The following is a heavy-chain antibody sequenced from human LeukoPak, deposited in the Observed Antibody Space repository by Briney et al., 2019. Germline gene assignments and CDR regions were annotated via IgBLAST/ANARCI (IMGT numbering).Heavy chain of an antibody. CDR3: ARDYPEYCSSTSCPVLY. CDR2: ISSSGSTI. V-gene: IGHV3-11*01. Sequence: GGSLRLSCAASGFTFSDYYMSWIRQAPGKGLEWVSYISSSGSTIYYADSVKGRFTISRDNAKNSMYLQMNSLRAEDTAVYYCARDYPEYCSSTSCPVLYWGQGTLVTVSS. CDR1: GFTFSDYY. D-gene: IGHD2-2*01. J-gene: IGHJ4*02.